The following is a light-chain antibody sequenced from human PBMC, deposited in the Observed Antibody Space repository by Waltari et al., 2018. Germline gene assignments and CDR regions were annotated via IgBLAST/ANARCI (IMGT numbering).Light chain of an antibody. CDR1: QSVLYSSNNKNY. CDR2: WAS. CDR3: QQYYSIPVT. V-gene: IGKV4-1*01. J-gene: IGKJ4*01. Sequence: DIVMTQSPDSLAVSLGERATINCKSSQSVLYSSNNKNYLAWYQQKPGQPPKLLIYWASTRESGVPDRFSGSGSVTDFTLTISSLQAEDVAVYYCQQYYSIPVTFGGGTKVEIK.